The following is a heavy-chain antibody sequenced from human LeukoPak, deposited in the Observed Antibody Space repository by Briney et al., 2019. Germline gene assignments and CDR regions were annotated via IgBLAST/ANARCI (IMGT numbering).Heavy chain of an antibody. CDR3: ARELKVGNTGYYFDY. J-gene: IGHJ4*02. CDR2: IYYSGST. Sequence: SETLSLTCTVSGDSFSGSSYYWGWIRQSPGTGLEWIGTIYYSGSTYYNPSLKTRVTISVDTSKNQFSLKLSSVTAADTAVYYCARELKVGNTGYYFDYWGQGTLVTVSS. CDR1: GDSFSGSSYY. D-gene: IGHD2/OR15-2a*01. V-gene: IGHV4-39*07.